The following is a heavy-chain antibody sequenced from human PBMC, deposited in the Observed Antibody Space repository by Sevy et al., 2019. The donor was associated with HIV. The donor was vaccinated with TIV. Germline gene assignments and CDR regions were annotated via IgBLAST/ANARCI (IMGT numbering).Heavy chain of an antibody. CDR3: ARFWGMWSEMDV. J-gene: IGHJ6*04. CDR2: ISGTGSTT. V-gene: IGHV3-11*04. Sequence: GGSLRLSCAVSGFTFSDYYMTWIRQAPGKGLEWVSYISGTGSTTYYVDSVEGRFTISRDNAKNSLYLQMNSVRADDTAVYYCARFWGMWSEMDVWGKGTTVTVSS. CDR1: GFTFSDYY. D-gene: IGHD3-16*01.